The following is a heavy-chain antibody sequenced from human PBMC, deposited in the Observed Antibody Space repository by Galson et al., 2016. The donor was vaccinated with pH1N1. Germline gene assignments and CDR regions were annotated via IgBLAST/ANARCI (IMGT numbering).Heavy chain of an antibody. CDR2: VYSSGST. Sequence: YYWSWIRQPAGKGLEWIGLVYSSGSTRYNPSLKSRVTISADTSKSQLSLKMTSVTAADTAVYYCARPDYVDVDLDDWYFDLWGQGTPVTVSS. CDR1: YY. V-gene: IGHV4-61*02. D-gene: IGHD4-17*01. CDR3: ARPDYVDVDLDDWYFDL. J-gene: IGHJ2*01.